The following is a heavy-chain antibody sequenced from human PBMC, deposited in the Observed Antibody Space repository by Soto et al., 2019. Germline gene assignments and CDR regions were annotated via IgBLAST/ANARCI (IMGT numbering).Heavy chain of an antibody. V-gene: IGHV1-69*13. Sequence: GASVKASCKASGGTFSSYAISWVRQAPGQGLEWMGGIIPIFGTANYAQKFQGRVTITADESTSTAYMELSSLRSEDTAVYYCARVVSRGSGSWYGYFDYWGQGTLVTVSS. CDR2: IIPIFGTA. CDR3: ARVVSRGSGSWYGYFDY. D-gene: IGHD3-10*01. J-gene: IGHJ4*02. CDR1: GGTFSSYA.